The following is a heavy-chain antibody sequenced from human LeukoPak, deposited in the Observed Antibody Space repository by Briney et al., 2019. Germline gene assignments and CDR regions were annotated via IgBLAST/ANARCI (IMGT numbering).Heavy chain of an antibody. CDR1: GFTFSSYS. Sequence: GGSLRLSCAASGFTFSSYSMNWVRQAPGKGLEWVSGINWNGGSAGYADSVKGRFTISRDNAKNSLYLQMNSLRAEDTAVYYCARGVNDYYDSSGCYYAIPYFDYWGQGTLVTVSS. CDR2: INWNGGSA. V-gene: IGHV3-20*04. D-gene: IGHD3-22*01. J-gene: IGHJ4*02. CDR3: ARGVNDYYDSSGCYYAIPYFDY.